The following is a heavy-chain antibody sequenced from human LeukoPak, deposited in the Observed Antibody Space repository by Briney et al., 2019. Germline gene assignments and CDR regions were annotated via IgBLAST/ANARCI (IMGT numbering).Heavy chain of an antibody. J-gene: IGHJ4*02. Sequence: SETLSLTCTVSGGSISSSSYYWGWIRQPPGKGLEWIGSIYYSGSTYYNPSLKSRVTISVDTSKNQLSLKLSSVTAADTAVYYCARGRRYYYDSSGYYFDYWGQGTLVTVSS. CDR1: GGSISSSSYY. CDR3: ARGRRYYYDSSGYYFDY. D-gene: IGHD3-22*01. V-gene: IGHV4-39*01. CDR2: IYYSGST.